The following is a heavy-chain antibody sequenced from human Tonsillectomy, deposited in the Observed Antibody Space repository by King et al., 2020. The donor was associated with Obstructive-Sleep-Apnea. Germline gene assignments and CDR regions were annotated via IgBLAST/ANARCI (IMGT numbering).Heavy chain of an antibody. V-gene: IGHV5-51*01. D-gene: IGHD6-6*01. CDR1: GYSFSSYW. CDR3: ARHRFSRSSGDY. CDR2: IYSGDSDTDSDI. Sequence: VQLVESGAEVKKPGESLKISCKGSGYSFSSYWIGWVRQMPGKGLEWIGSIYSGDSDTDSDIRYSPSFQGQVTISADISISTAYVQWSSLKASDTAIYFCARHRFSRSSGDYWGQGTLVTVSS. J-gene: IGHJ4*02.